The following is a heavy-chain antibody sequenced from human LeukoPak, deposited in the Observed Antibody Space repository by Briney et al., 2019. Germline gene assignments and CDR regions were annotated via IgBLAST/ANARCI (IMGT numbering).Heavy chain of an antibody. Sequence: GGSLRLSCEASGFTFDDYGMSCVRQPPGKGLEWVSGINRNGGSTDYADSVKGRFTISRDNAKNSHFLQMNSLSVEDTALYYCARGFRNGPFDCWGQGTLVTVSS. CDR3: ARGFRNGPFDC. V-gene: IGHV3-20*04. CDR2: INRNGGST. D-gene: IGHD2-8*01. CDR1: GFTFDDYG. J-gene: IGHJ4*02.